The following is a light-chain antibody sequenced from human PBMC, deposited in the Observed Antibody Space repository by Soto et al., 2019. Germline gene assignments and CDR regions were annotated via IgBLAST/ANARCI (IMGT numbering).Light chain of an antibody. CDR2: ETS. J-gene: IGLJ1*01. Sequence: QSALTQPRSVSGSPGQSVTISCTGTSSDVGAYNYVSWYQHHPGKVPKVIIYETSKRPSGVSDRFSGSKSGNTASLTISGLQAEDEADYYCFSFTSTNTHVFGSGTKVTVL. V-gene: IGLV2-11*01. CDR1: SSDVGAYNY. CDR3: FSFTSTNTHV.